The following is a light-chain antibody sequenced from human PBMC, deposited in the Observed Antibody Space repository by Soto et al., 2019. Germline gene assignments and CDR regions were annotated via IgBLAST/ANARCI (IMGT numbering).Light chain of an antibody. CDR1: QSVSSSF. CDR2: GVS. J-gene: IGKJ3*01. V-gene: IGKV3-20*01. CDR3: QQYGSAPFT. Sequence: DIILTQSPGTLSLSPGDRATLSCRASQSVSSSFFAWYQQRPGQAPRLLIHGVSSRATGIPDRFIGSGSGTDFTLTINRLETEDFALYFCQQYGSAPFTFGPGTKLEIK.